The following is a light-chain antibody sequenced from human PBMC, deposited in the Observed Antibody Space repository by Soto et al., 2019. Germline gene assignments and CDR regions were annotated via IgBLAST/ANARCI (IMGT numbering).Light chain of an antibody. Sequence: VVMTQSPLSLPVTLGQPASISCRSSQSLIHSDGNTYLNWFQQMPGQSPRRLIYEVSDRDSGVPVRFSGSGSGTDFTLKISRVEAEDVGVYYCRQGTHWPWTFGQGTEVEIK. CDR1: QSLIHSDGNTY. J-gene: IGKJ1*01. CDR3: RQGTHWPWT. CDR2: EVS. V-gene: IGKV2-30*02.